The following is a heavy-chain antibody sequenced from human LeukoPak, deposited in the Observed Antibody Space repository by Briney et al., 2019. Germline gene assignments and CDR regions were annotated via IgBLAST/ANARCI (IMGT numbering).Heavy chain of an antibody. D-gene: IGHD6-13*01. CDR1: GFTFRTYA. V-gene: IGHV3-23*01. Sequence: GGSLRLSCAASGFTFRTYALSWVRQAPGEGVGWVSRISDSGDGTYYAESVKGRFTISRDNSKNTVFLQMNSLRADDTAKYYCAKDKAPGSWHTPSDFWGQGTLVTVSS. CDR3: AKDKAPGSWHTPSDF. J-gene: IGHJ4*02. CDR2: ISDSGDGT.